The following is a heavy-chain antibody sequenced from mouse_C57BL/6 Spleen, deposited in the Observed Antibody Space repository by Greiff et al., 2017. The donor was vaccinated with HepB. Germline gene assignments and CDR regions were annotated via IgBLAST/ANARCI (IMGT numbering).Heavy chain of an antibody. D-gene: IGHD1-1*01. J-gene: IGHJ4*01. Sequence: VQLKESAAELVKPGASVKISCKVSGYTFTDHTIHWMKQRPEQGLEWIGYIYPREGSTKYNEKFKGKATLTADKSSSTAYLQLNSLTSEDSAVYFCASNYGSSYVAMDYWGQGTSVTVSS. CDR2: IYPREGST. CDR3: ASNYGSSYVAMDY. V-gene: IGHV1-78*01. CDR1: GYTFTDHT.